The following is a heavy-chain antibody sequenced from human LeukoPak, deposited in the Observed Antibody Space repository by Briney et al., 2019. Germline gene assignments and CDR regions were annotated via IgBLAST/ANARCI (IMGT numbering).Heavy chain of an antibody. CDR1: GFTVSSNY. J-gene: IGHJ4*02. V-gene: IGHV3-53*01. CDR3: ERGARMYSGSYYTFDY. CDR2: IYSGGST. D-gene: IGHD1-26*01. Sequence: GGSLRLSCAASGFTVSSNYMSWVHQAPGKGLEWVSVIYSGGSTYYADSVKGRFAISRHNSKNTLYLQMNSLRAEDMALYYCERGARMYSGSYYTFDYWGQGTLVTVSS.